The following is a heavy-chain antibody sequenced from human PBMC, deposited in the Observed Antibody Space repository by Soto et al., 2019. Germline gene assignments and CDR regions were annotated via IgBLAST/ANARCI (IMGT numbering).Heavy chain of an antibody. CDR1: GGSISSGGYY. Sequence: PSETLSLTWSVSGGSISSGGYYWGWIRQLPGKDLEWFGYIYHSGNTYYNSSLKSRLTISVDTSKNQCSLKLTSVTAADTAVYYCARVGISSSEAFDIWGQGTMVTVSS. CDR3: ARVGISSSEAFDI. CDR2: IYHSGNT. D-gene: IGHD6-6*01. V-gene: IGHV4-31*02. J-gene: IGHJ3*02.